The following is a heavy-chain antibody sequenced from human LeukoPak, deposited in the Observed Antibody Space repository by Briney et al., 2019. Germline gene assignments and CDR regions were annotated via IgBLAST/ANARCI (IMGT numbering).Heavy chain of an antibody. D-gene: IGHD2-15*01. CDR3: ARDTFRGVVADTTSDY. V-gene: IGHV1-18*01. J-gene: IGHJ4*02. CDR1: GYTFTSYG. Sequence: ASVKVSCKASGYTFTSYGISWVRQAPGQGLEWMGWISAYNGNTNYAQKLQGRVTMTTDTSTSTAYMELRSLRSDDTAVYYCARDTFRGVVADTTSDYWGQGTLVTVSS. CDR2: ISAYNGNT.